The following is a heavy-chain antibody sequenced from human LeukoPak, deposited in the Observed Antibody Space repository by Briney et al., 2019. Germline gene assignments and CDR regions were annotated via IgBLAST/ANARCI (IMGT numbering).Heavy chain of an antibody. CDR2: INHSGST. CDR3: ARGRHTTVVIEKGYYFDY. D-gene: IGHD4-23*01. CDR1: GGSFSGYY. J-gene: IGHJ4*02. V-gene: IGHV4-34*01. Sequence: PSETLSLTCAVYGGSFSGYYWSWIRQPPGKGLEWIGEINHSGSTNYNPSLKSRVTISVDTSKNQFSLKLSSVTAADTAVYYCARGRHTTVVIEKGYYFDYWGQGTLVTVSS.